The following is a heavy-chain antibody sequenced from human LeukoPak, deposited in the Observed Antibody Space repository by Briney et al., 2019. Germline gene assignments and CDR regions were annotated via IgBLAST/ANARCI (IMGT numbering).Heavy chain of an antibody. CDR3: ARVSSWDSSGYSDDY. D-gene: IGHD3-22*01. CDR2: INPSGGST. V-gene: IGHV1-46*01. J-gene: IGHJ4*02. Sequence: ASVKVSCKASGYTFTSYYMHWVRQAPGQGLEWMGIINPSGGSTSYAQKFQGRVTMTRDMSTSTVYMELSSLRSEDTAVYYCARVSSWDSSGYSDDYWGQGTLVTVSS. CDR1: GYTFTSYY.